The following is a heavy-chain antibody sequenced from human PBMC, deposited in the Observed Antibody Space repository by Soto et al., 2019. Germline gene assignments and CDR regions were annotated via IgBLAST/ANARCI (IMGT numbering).Heavy chain of an antibody. Sequence: SETLSLTCAVYGGSFSGYYWSWIRQPPGKGLEWIGEINHSGSTNYNPSLKSRVTISVDTSKNQFSLKLSSVTAADTAVYYCARSRGYYDFWSGYYKDYYGMDVWGQGTTVTVYS. CDR2: INHSGST. D-gene: IGHD3-3*01. CDR1: GGSFSGYY. J-gene: IGHJ6*02. CDR3: ARSRGYYDFWSGYYKDYYGMDV. V-gene: IGHV4-34*01.